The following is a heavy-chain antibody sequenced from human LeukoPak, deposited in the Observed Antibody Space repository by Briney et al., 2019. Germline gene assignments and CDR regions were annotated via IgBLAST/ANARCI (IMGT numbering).Heavy chain of an antibody. D-gene: IGHD6-6*01. CDR1: GGSISSSSYY. CDR2: IYYSGST. J-gene: IGHJ4*02. CDR3: ARHPSIAAEDFDY. V-gene: IGHV4-39*01. Sequence: SETLSLTCTVSGGSISSSSYYWGWIRQPPGKGLEWIGSIYYSGSTYYNPSLKSRVTISVDTSKNQFSLKLSSVTAADTAVYYCARHPSIAAEDFDYWGQGTLVTVSS.